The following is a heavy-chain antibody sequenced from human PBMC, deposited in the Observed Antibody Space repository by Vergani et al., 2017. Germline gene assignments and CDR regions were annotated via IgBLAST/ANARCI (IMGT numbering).Heavy chain of an antibody. CDR2: ISGSGGST. CDR1: GFTFSSYA. J-gene: IGHJ4*02. Sequence: EVQLLESGGGLVQPGGSLRLSCAASGFTFSSYAMSWVRQAPGEGLEWVSAISGSGGSTYYADSVKGRFTISRDNSKITLYLQMNSLRAEDTAVYYCAKDGRYYYGSGIDYWGQGTLVTVSS. CDR3: AKDGRYYYGSGIDY. D-gene: IGHD3-10*01. V-gene: IGHV3-23*01.